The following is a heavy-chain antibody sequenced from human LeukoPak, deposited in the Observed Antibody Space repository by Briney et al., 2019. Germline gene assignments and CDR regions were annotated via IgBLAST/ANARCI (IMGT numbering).Heavy chain of an antibody. CDR1: GFTFSSYG. D-gene: IGHD6-13*01. J-gene: IGHJ4*02. CDR2: ISGSGGST. Sequence: GGSLRLSCAASGFTFSSYGMSWVRQAPGKGLEWVSAISGSGGSTYYADSVKGRFTISRDNSKNTLYLQMNSLRAEDTAVYYCARDPNSLVHYFDYWGQGTLVTVSS. V-gene: IGHV3-23*01. CDR3: ARDPNSLVHYFDY.